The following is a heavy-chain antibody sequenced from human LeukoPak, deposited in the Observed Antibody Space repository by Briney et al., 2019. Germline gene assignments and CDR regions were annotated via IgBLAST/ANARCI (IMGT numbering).Heavy chain of an antibody. CDR3: ARDRSYGSFDY. CDR1: GFRFDDHG. J-gene: IGHJ4*02. CDR2: INWNGGTT. Sequence: GGSLRLSCAASGFRFDDHGMNWVRQAPGKGLEWASGINWNGGTTGYVDSVKGRFTISRDNAKNSLYLQMNSLRAEDTALYYCARDRSYGSFDYWGQGTLVTVSS. V-gene: IGHV3-20*04. D-gene: IGHD5-18*01.